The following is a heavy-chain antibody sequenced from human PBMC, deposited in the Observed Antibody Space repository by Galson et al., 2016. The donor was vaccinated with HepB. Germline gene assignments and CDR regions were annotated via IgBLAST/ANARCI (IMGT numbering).Heavy chain of an antibody. J-gene: IGHJ3*01. D-gene: IGHD1-14*01. CDR3: ATARTVGYLHRTGDHNAVGV. CDR1: AYMLTELS. Sequence: SVKVSCKVVAYMLTELSIHWVRQAAGRGLEWMGSFDPEDGEDVAAQKFQDRVTLTEDTSTDTAYMELTSLRFEDTAVYYCATARTVGYLHRTGDHNAVGVWGQGTMVTVSS. CDR2: FDPEDGED. V-gene: IGHV1-24*01.